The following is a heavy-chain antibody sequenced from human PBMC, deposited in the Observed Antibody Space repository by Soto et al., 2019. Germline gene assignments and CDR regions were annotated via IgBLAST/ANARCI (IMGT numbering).Heavy chain of an antibody. CDR2: IKQDGSEK. CDR3: ARDDLSTCSSTSCYALGAFDI. CDR1: GFTFSSYW. J-gene: IGHJ3*02. Sequence: GGSLRLSCAASGFTFSSYWMSWVRQAPGKGLEWVANIKQDGSEKYYVDSVKGRFTISRDNAKNSLYLQMNSLRAEDTAVYYCARDDLSTCSSTSCYALGAFDIWGQGTMVTVSS. D-gene: IGHD2-2*01. V-gene: IGHV3-7*01.